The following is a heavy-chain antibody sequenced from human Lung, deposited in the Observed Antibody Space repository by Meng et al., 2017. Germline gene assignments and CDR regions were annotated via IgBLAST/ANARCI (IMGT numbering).Heavy chain of an antibody. CDR1: GYTFTAYY. CDR2: INPNSGGT. CDR3: AKALGWGSSPDY. Sequence: QVQLVQSGADVKKPGASVKVSCKASGYTFTAYYIHWVQQAPGQGLEWMGRINPNSGGTNFAQKFQGRVIMTRDTSISTAYMELSSLGFDDTAVYYCAKALGWGSSPDYWGQGTLVTVSS. D-gene: IGHD2-21*01. V-gene: IGHV1-2*06. J-gene: IGHJ4*02.